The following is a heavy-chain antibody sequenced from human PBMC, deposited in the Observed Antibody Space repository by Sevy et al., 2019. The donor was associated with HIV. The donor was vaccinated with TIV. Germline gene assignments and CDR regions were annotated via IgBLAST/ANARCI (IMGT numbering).Heavy chain of an antibody. D-gene: IGHD6-13*01. J-gene: IGHJ6*03. CDR2: IRQDGSEI. CDR1: GFTFSSFW. V-gene: IGHV3-7*01. Sequence: GGYLRLSCAASGFTFSSFWMTWVRQAPGKGLEWVANIRQDGSEIYYADTVKGRFTISRDNAKNSLHLQMNSLRAEETAVYYCARYGYGYMDVWGKGTTVTVSS. CDR3: ARYGYGYMDV.